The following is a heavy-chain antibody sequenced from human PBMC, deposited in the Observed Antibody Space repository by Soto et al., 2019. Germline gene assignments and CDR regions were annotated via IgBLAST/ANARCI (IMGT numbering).Heavy chain of an antibody. D-gene: IGHD3-10*01. J-gene: IGHJ4*02. CDR1: GFSLSTSGMC. V-gene: IGHV2-70*11. CDR2: IDWDDDK. CDR3: ARIHLIGRFGESDFDY. Sequence: SGPTLVNPTQTLTLTCTFSGFSLSTSGMCVSWIRQPPGKALEWLARIDWDDDKYYSTSLKTRLTISKDTSKNQVVLTMTNMDPVDTATYYCARIHLIGRFGESDFDYWGQGTLVTVSS.